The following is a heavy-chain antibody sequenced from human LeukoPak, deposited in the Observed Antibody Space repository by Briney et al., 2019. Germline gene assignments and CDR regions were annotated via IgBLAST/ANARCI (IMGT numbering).Heavy chain of an antibody. J-gene: IGHJ6*03. Sequence: PGGSLRLSCAASGFTFSIYAMSWVRQAPGKGLEWVSAISGRGVSTYYADSVKGRFTISRDNSKNTLYLQMNSLRAEDTAVYYCAKEWDYGDSFFAGYMDVWGKGTTVTVSS. CDR3: AKEWDYGDSFFAGYMDV. CDR1: GFTFSIYA. CDR2: ISGRGVST. V-gene: IGHV3-23*01. D-gene: IGHD4-17*01.